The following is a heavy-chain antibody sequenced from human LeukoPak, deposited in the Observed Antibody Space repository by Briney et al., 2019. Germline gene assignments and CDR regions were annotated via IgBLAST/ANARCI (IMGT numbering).Heavy chain of an antibody. D-gene: IGHD2-15*01. Sequence: PSETLSLTCTVSGGSISSFHWSWIRQPPGRGLEWIGFNDNTGRTNYSPSLNSRVTISVDTSKNQFSLKLSSVTAADTAVYYCARHVHCSGGSCYRYGMDVWGQGTTVTVSS. V-gene: IGHV4-59*08. CDR1: GGSISSFH. CDR3: ARHVHCSGGSCYRYGMDV. J-gene: IGHJ6*02. CDR2: NDNTGRT.